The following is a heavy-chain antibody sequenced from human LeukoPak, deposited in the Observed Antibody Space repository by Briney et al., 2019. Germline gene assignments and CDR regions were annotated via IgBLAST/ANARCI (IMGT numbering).Heavy chain of an antibody. Sequence: GASVKVSCKAAGYTFTSYGISWVRQAPGQGLEWMGWISAYNGNTNYAQKFQGRVTMTTDTSTSTVYMELRSLRSDDTAVYYCARGGLYCSSTSCYGIEYWGQGTLVTVSS. J-gene: IGHJ4*02. D-gene: IGHD2-2*01. CDR1: GYTFTSYG. CDR3: ARGGLYCSSTSCYGIEY. CDR2: ISAYNGNT. V-gene: IGHV1-18*04.